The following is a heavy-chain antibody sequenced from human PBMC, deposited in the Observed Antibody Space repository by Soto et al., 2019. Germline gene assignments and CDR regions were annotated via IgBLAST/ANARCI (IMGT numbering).Heavy chain of an antibody. CDR1: GGSISSSDYY. Sequence: SETLSLTCTVSGGSISSSDYYWSWIRQPPGKGLEWIGYIYYSGSTYYNPSLKSRVTISLDTSKNQFSLKLSSVTAADTAVYYCARALKDPIMAHHAFDIWGQGTMVTVSS. CDR2: IYYSGST. CDR3: ARALKDPIMAHHAFDI. D-gene: IGHD3-16*01. J-gene: IGHJ3*02. V-gene: IGHV4-30-4*01.